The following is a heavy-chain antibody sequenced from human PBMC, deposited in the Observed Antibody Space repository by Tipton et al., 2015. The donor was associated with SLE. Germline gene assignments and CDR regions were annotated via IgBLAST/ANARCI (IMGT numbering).Heavy chain of an antibody. D-gene: IGHD3-10*01. V-gene: IGHV4-39*01. J-gene: IGHJ4*02. CDR3: ARHAPGQNFDY. CDR2: IYYSGST. CDR1: GGSISSSSYY. Sequence: TLSLTCTVSGGSISSSSYYWGWIRQPPGKGLEWIGSIYYSGSTHYNPSLKSRVTISVDTSKNQFSLKLISVTAADTAVYYCARHAPGQNFDYWGQGTLVTVSS.